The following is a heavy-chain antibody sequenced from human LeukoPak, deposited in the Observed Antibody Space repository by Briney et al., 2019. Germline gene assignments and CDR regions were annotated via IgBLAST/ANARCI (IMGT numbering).Heavy chain of an antibody. CDR2: IYYSGST. CDR3: ARDRYSYGY. V-gene: IGHV4-59*01. CDR1: GGSFSTYY. Sequence: PSETLSLTCAVYGGSFSTYYWSWIRQPPGKGLEWIGFIYYSGSTNYNPSLKSRVTILVDTSKNQFSLKLRSVTAADTAVYYCARDRYSYGYWGQGTLVTVSS. J-gene: IGHJ4*02. D-gene: IGHD5-18*01.